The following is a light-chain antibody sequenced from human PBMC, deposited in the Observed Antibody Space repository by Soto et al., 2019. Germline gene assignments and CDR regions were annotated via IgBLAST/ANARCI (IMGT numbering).Light chain of an antibody. CDR1: QSVSTY. Sequence: EIVLTQSPATLSMSPGERATLSCRASQSVSTYLAWYQQKPGQAPRLLIFDASNRASGIPSRFSGSGYGTKFTLHISRLETEDFAVYFCQQRSYWPPFTFGGGTKVEIK. V-gene: IGKV3-11*01. CDR2: DAS. J-gene: IGKJ4*01. CDR3: QQRSYWPPFT.